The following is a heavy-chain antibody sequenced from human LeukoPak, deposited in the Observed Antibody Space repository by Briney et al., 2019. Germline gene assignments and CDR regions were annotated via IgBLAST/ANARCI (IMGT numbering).Heavy chain of an antibody. CDR2: IYHSGST. Sequence: SETLSLTCAVSGYSIRSAYYWGWIRQPPGKGLEWIGSIYHSGSTYYNPSLKSRVTISVDTSKNQFSLKLSSVTAADTAVYYCASYNRIAAAGSVNKENWFDPWGQGTLVTVSS. V-gene: IGHV4-38-2*01. CDR3: ASYNRIAAAGSVNKENWFDP. CDR1: GYSIRSAYY. D-gene: IGHD6-13*01. J-gene: IGHJ5*02.